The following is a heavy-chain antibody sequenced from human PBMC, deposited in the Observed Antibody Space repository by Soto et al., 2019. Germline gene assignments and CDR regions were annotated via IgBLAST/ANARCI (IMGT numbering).Heavy chain of an antibody. CDR1: GGSISGYY. CDR2: IYYTGGT. J-gene: IGHJ4*02. V-gene: IGHV4-59*01. CDR3: ARTTVQYDILTGYYPPHFDY. Sequence: SETLSLTCTVSGGSISGYYWSWIRQPPEKGLEWIGFIYYTGGTNYNPSLKSRVTISVETSKNHFSLKLTSVTAADTAVYYCARTTVQYDILTGYYPPHFDYWGQGTLVTVSS. D-gene: IGHD3-9*01.